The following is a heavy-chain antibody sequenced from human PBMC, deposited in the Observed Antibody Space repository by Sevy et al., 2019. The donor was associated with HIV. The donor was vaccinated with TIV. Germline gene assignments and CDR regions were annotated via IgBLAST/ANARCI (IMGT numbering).Heavy chain of an antibody. J-gene: IGHJ4*02. D-gene: IGHD2-2*01. CDR1: GFNFSSHA. V-gene: IGHV3-23*01. CDR3: AKGINCIGISCNGH. Sequence: GGSLRLSCAASGFNFSSHAMSWVRQAPGKGLEWVSTISGGGESTFYADSVKGRFTISSDRSKNMLYLQMNSLRAEDMALYYCAKGINCIGISCNGHWGQGTLVTVSS. CDR2: ISGGGEST.